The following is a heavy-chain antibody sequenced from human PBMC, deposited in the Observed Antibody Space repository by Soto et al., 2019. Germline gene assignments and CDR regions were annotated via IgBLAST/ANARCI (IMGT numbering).Heavy chain of an antibody. V-gene: IGHV1-8*02. CDR1: GYDFTAYD. Sequence: VASVKVSCKASGYDFTAYDINWVRQASGQGXEWMGWMNPINGATGTARRFQGRVSLSRNTATGTAYLELTSLRSDDTAVYYCGRGPSPRAPAGGTPYYYAMDVWGQGTTVTVSS. CDR3: GRGPSPRAPAGGTPYYYAMDV. J-gene: IGHJ6*02. CDR2: MNPINGAT. D-gene: IGHD6-13*01.